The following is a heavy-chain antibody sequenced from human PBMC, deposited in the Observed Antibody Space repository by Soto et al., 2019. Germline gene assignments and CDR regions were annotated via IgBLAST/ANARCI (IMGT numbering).Heavy chain of an antibody. D-gene: IGHD3-9*01. V-gene: IGHV4-30-4*01. J-gene: IGHJ6*01. CDR1: GGSISSGDYF. Sequence: QVQLQESGPGLVKPSQTLSLTCTVSGGSISSGDYFWSGIRQSPGKVLEWIGYISSIGSTYYNPSLKSRGSESTDTSKNQFCMKLSASTTSHTAVYYCARGLVIRPYYYHGMDVWGQGTTVTVSS. CDR3: ARGLVIRPYYYHGMDV. CDR2: ISSIGST.